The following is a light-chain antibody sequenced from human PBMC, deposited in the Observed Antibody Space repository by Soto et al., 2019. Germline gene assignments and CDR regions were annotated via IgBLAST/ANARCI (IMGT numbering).Light chain of an antibody. CDR1: SSNIGEDYD. J-gene: IGLJ3*02. Sequence: QLVLTQPPSVSGAPGQRITISCAGSSSNIGEDYDVEWIQQRPGTAPKVVIYGNHKRPSGVSSRFSGSKSGNTASLTISGLQAEDEAYYYCCSYTTRNTWVFGGGTKLTVL. CDR3: CSYTTRNTWV. V-gene: IGLV1-40*01. CDR2: GNH.